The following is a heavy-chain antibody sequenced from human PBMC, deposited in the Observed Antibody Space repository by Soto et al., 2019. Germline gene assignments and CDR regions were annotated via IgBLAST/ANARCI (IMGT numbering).Heavy chain of an antibody. CDR2: ISYDGSNK. Sequence: QVQLVESGGGVVQPGRSLGLSCAASGFTFSSYAMHWVRQAPGKGLEWVAVISYDGSNKYYADSVKGRFTISRDNSKNTLYLQMNSLRAEDTAVYYCARRVGAIDYWGQGTLVTVSS. J-gene: IGHJ4*02. CDR3: ARRVGAIDY. V-gene: IGHV3-30-3*01. CDR1: GFTFSSYA. D-gene: IGHD1-26*01.